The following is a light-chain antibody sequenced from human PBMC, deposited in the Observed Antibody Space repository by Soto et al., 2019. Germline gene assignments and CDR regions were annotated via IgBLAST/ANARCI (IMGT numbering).Light chain of an antibody. CDR3: QQYGSLPST. CDR2: GAS. Sequence: EIVLKQSPGTLPLSPGERVTLSCRASQSVSSSYLAWYQQKPGQAPRLLIYGASSRATGIPDRFSGSGSGTDVTLTISRLEPEDFAVYYCQQYGSLPSTFGQGTKVEIK. V-gene: IGKV3-20*01. CDR1: QSVSSSY. J-gene: IGKJ1*01.